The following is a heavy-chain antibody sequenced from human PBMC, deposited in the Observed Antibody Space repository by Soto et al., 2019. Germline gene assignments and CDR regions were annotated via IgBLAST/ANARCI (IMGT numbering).Heavy chain of an antibody. CDR3: TRHFGADLWQPFDY. CDR1: GGSISSGGYY. Sequence: PSETLSLTCTVSGGSISSGGYYWSWIRQHPGKGLEWIGYIYYSGSTYYNPSLKSRVTISVDTSRNQFSLIVNSVTAADTAVYYCTRHFGADLWQPFDYWGQGALVTVSS. D-gene: IGHD2-21*02. J-gene: IGHJ4*02. V-gene: IGHV4-31*03. CDR2: IYYSGST.